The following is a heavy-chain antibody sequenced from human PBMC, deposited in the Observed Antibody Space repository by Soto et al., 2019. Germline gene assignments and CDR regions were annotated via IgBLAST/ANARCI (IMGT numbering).Heavy chain of an antibody. Sequence: PGESLKISCKGSGYSFTSYWIGGVRQMPGKGLEWMGIIYPGDSDTRYSPSFQGQVTISADKSISTAYLQWSSLKASDTAMYYCARSADRTFYYYGMDVWDQGTTVTVSS. CDR3: ARSADRTFYYYGMDV. J-gene: IGHJ6*02. D-gene: IGHD2-2*01. CDR2: IYPGDSDT. CDR1: GYSFTSYW. V-gene: IGHV5-51*01.